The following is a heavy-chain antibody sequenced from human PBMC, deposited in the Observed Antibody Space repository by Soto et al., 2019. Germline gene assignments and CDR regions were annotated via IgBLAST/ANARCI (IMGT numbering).Heavy chain of an antibody. Sequence: GGSLRLSCAASGFTFSNAWMNWVRQAPGKGLEWVGRIKSKTDGGTTDYAAPVKGRFTISRDDSKNTLYLQMNSLKTEDTAVYYCTTRGSGGHYYYYYGMDVWGQGTTVTVSS. V-gene: IGHV3-15*07. CDR2: IKSKTDGGTT. CDR3: TTRGSGGHYYYYYGMDV. CDR1: GFTFSNAW. J-gene: IGHJ6*02. D-gene: IGHD3-10*01.